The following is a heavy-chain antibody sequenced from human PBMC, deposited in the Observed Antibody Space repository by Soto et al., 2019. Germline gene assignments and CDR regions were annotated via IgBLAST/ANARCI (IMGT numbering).Heavy chain of an antibody. CDR2: IVVGSGST. V-gene: IGHV1-58*02. CDR3: ARSGNYYDSSGYRPVGRFDY. J-gene: IGHJ4*02. D-gene: IGHD3-22*01. CDR1: GFTFSRSA. Sequence: QMQPVQSGPEVKKPGTSVKVSCKASGFTFSRSAIQWVRQARGQRLEWMGWIVVGSGSTSYAQKFQERVTFTRDMSTTTAYMELSSLRSEDTAVYYCARSGNYYDSSGYRPVGRFDYWGQGTLVTVSS.